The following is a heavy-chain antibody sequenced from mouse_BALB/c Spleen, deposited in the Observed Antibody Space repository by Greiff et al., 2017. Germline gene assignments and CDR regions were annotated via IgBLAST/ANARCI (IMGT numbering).Heavy chain of an antibody. D-gene: IGHD3-3*01. CDR3: ARSRGQDY. J-gene: IGHJ2*01. CDR1: GYTFTSYW. Sequence: QVQLKQPGAELVKPGASVKLSCKASGYTFTSYWMHWVKQRPGQGLEWIGEINPSNGRTNYNEKFKSKATLTVDKSSSTAYMQLSSLTSEDSAVYYCARSRGQDYWGQGTTLTVSS. CDR2: INPSNGRT. V-gene: IGHV1S81*02.